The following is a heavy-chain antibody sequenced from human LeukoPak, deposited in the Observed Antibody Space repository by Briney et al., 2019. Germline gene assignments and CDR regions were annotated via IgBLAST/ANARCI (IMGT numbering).Heavy chain of an antibody. CDR1: GFTFSTIW. J-gene: IGHJ4*02. D-gene: IGHD1-7*01. Sequence: GGSLRLSCAASGFTFSTIWMNWVRQAPGKGLEWVGRIKRKTEGGTKDYAAPVKGRFTISRDDSKITLYLQMNSLKTEDTAVYYCTTGNSLGRDGNYFFDFWGPGTLVTVSS. V-gene: IGHV3-15*01. CDR2: IKRKTEGGTK. CDR3: TTGNSLGRDGNYFFDF.